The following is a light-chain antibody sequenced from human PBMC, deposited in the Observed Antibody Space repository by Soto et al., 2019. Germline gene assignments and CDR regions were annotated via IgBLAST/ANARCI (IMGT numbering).Light chain of an antibody. V-gene: IGKV3-20*01. CDR2: GVS. Sequence: EIVMTQSPATLSVSPGERATLSCRASQSVNSALAWYQQKPGQAPRPLIYGVSSRATGIPDRFSGSGSGTDFTLTISRLEPEDFAVYYCQQYDSSPRTFGQGTKVDIK. CDR1: QSVNSA. J-gene: IGKJ1*01. CDR3: QQYDSSPRT.